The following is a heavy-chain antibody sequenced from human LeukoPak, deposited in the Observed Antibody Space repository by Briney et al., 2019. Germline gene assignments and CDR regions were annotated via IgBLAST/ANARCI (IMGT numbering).Heavy chain of an antibody. D-gene: IGHD3-10*01. CDR2: ISGGADST. Sequence: PGGSLRLSCAASGFTFSTYGMSWVRQAPGKGLEWVSTISGGADSTYYADSVKGRFTISRDNSKNTLYLQMNSLRAEDTAVYYCAKSISMVREINHAFDIWGQGTMVTVSS. CDR1: GFTFSTYG. V-gene: IGHV3-23*01. CDR3: AKSISMVREINHAFDI. J-gene: IGHJ3*02.